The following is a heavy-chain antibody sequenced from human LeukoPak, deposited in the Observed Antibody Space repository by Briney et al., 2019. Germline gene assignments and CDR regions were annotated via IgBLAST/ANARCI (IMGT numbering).Heavy chain of an antibody. CDR2: IWYDGSNK. V-gene: IGHV3-33*01. Sequence: GRSLRLSCAASGFTFSSYGMPWVRQAPGKGLEWVAVIWYDGSNKYYADSVKGRFTISRDNSKNTLYLQMNSLRAEDTAVYYCARVLKTREIGITMVRGVMSAKYGMDVWGQGTTVTVSS. CDR1: GFTFSSYG. J-gene: IGHJ6*02. CDR3: ARVLKTREIGITMVRGVMSAKYGMDV. D-gene: IGHD3-10*01.